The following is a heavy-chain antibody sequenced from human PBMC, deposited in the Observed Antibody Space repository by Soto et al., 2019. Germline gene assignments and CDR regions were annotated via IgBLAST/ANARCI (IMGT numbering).Heavy chain of an antibody. CDR2: INHSGST. CDR1: GGSFSGYY. D-gene: IGHD4-4*01. V-gene: IGHV4-34*01. CDR3: ARGYLYSNSLDY. Sequence: SETLSLTCAVYGGSFSGYYWSWIRQPPGKGLEWIGEINHSGSTNYNPSLKSRVTISVDTSKNQFSLKLSSVTAADTAVYYCARGYLYSNSLDYGGQGTLVTVS. J-gene: IGHJ4*02.